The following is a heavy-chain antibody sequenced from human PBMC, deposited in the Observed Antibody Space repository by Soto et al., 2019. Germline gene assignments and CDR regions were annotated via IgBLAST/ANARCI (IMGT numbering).Heavy chain of an antibody. J-gene: IGHJ3*02. V-gene: IGHV1-18*01. CDR1: GYTFTSYG. CDR2: ISAYNGNT. Sequence: QVQLVQSGAEVKKPGASVKVSCKASGYTFTSYGISWVRQAPGQELEWMGWISAYNGNTNYAQKLQGRVTMTTDTSTSTAYMELRSLRSDDTAVYYCARERVVAGRGYDAFDIWGQGTMVTVSS. D-gene: IGHD6-19*01. CDR3: ARERVVAGRGYDAFDI.